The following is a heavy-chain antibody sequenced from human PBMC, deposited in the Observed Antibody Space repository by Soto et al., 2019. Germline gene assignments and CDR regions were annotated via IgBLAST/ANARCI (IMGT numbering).Heavy chain of an antibody. CDR2: IYYSGST. V-gene: IGHV4-59*01. CDR3: ARAALGVVVGFDAFDI. CDR1: GGSISSYY. J-gene: IGHJ3*02. Sequence: LSLTCTVSGGSISSYYWSWIRQPPGKGLEWIGYIYYSGSTNYNPSLKSRVTISVDTSKNQFSLKLSSVTAADTAVYYCARAALGVVVGFDAFDIWGQGTMVTVSS. D-gene: IGHD3-22*01.